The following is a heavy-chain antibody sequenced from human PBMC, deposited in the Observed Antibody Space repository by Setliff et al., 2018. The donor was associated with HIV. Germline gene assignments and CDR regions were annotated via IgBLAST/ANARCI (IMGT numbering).Heavy chain of an antibody. CDR2: IYPGDSDT. Sequence: GESLKISCKGSGYSFTSYWIGWVRQMPGKGLEWMGLIYPGDSDTRYSPSFQGLVTISADKSISTAYLQWSSLKASDTAIYYCALLRGYYYGSGSYFLGYMDVWGKGTTVTVSS. CDR1: GYSFTSYW. J-gene: IGHJ6*03. CDR3: ALLRGYYYGSGSYFLGYMDV. V-gene: IGHV5-51*01. D-gene: IGHD3-10*01.